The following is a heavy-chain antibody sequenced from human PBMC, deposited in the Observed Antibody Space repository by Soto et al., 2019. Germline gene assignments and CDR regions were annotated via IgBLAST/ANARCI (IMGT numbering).Heavy chain of an antibody. D-gene: IGHD3-10*02. CDR3: ASMIGDPVLSFDS. V-gene: IGHV4-59*01. Sequence: QVQLQESGPGLVKPSETLSLTCTVSGGSISSYYWSWIRQPPGKGLEWIGFIFYSGSTSYNPSLKSRVTISIDTSEYQFSLKLNSVTAAYTAVYYCASMIGDPVLSFDSWGQGTPVAVSS. CDR2: IFYSGST. J-gene: IGHJ5*01. CDR1: GGSISSYY.